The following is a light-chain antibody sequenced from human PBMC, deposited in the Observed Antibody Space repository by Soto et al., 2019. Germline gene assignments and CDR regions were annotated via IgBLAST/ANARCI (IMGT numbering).Light chain of an antibody. Sequence: IVLTQSPGTLSLSPGARATLSCRASQSVRGGFLAWYQQKPVQAPRLLIYVASSTATGIPDRFSGRVSVTDFTLTISRLAPEDFVLYYCQQYGTSPLTFGQGTKVEIK. V-gene: IGKV3-20*01. J-gene: IGKJ1*01. CDR3: QQYGTSPLT. CDR2: VAS. CDR1: QSVRGGF.